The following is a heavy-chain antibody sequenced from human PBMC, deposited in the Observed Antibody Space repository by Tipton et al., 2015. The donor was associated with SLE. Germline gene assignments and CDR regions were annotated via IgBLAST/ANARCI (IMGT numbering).Heavy chain of an antibody. CDR3: ARERIAVAGRDYYGMDV. CDR2: IYYSGST. V-gene: IGHV4-59*01. Sequence: TLSLTCTVSGGSISSYYWSWIRQPPGKGLEWIGDIYYSGSTNYNPSLKSRVTISVDTSKNQFSLKLSSVTAADTAVYYCARERIAVAGRDYYGMDVWGQGTTVTVSS. CDR1: GGSISSYY. J-gene: IGHJ6*02. D-gene: IGHD6-19*01.